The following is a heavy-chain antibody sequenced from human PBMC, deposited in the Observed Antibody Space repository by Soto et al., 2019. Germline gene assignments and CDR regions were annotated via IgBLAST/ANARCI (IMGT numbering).Heavy chain of an antibody. CDR1: GYSFTSYW. Sequence: GESLKISCKGSGYSFTSYWISWVRQMPGKGLEWMGRIDPSDSYTNYSPSFQGHVTISADKSISTAYLQWSGLKASDTAMYYCARHPRSGWGGENYYYGMDVWGQGTTVTVSS. D-gene: IGHD6-19*01. CDR3: ARHPRSGWGGENYYYGMDV. CDR2: IDPSDSYT. J-gene: IGHJ6*02. V-gene: IGHV5-10-1*01.